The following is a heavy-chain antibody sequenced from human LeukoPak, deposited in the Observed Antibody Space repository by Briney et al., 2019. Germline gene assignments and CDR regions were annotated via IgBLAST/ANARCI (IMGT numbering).Heavy chain of an antibody. CDR2: IYYSGST. Sequence: SETLSLTCTVSGGSISSSSYYWGWIRQPPGKGLEWIGNIYYSGSTYYNPSLKSRVTISVDTSRNQFSLKLSSVTAADTAVYYCAREIGDGSGSYNAFDIWGQGTMVTVSS. CDR1: GGSISSSSYY. J-gene: IGHJ3*02. V-gene: IGHV4-39*07. CDR3: AREIGDGSGSYNAFDI. D-gene: IGHD3-10*01.